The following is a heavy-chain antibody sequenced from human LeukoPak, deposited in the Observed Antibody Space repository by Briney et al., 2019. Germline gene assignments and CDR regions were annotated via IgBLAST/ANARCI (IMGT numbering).Heavy chain of an antibody. CDR3: ARGYYDSSSYYYDY. CDR2: ISAYNGNT. V-gene: IGHV1-18*01. J-gene: IGHJ4*02. CDR1: GYPFTSYA. D-gene: IGHD3-22*01. Sequence: ASVKVSCKASGYPFTSYAITWVRQAPGQGLEWMGWISAYNGNTNSAQKLQGRVTMTTDSSTSTAYMELRSLRSDDTAVYYCARGYYDSSSYYYDYWGQGTLVTVSS.